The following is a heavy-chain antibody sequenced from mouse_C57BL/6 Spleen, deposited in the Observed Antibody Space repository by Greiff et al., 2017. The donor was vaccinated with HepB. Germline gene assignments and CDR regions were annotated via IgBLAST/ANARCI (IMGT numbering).Heavy chain of an antibody. CDR3: ARSGQLRLHYAMDY. CDR2: INPGSGGT. CDR1: GYAFTNYL. J-gene: IGHJ4*01. V-gene: IGHV1-54*01. D-gene: IGHD3-2*02. Sequence: QVQLKESGAELVRPGTSVKVSCKASGYAFTNYLIEWVKQRPGQGLEWIGVINPGSGGTNYNEKFKGKATLTADKSSSTAYMQLSSLTSEDSAVYFCARSGQLRLHYAMDYWGQGTSVTVSS.